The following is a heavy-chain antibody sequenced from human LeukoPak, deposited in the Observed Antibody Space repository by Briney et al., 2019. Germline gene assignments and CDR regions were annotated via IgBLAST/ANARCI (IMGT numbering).Heavy chain of an antibody. J-gene: IGHJ5*02. Sequence: GGSLRLSCAASGFTVSSNYMSWVRQAPGKGLEWVSGIYSGVSTYYADSVKGRFTISRDNSKNTLYLQMNSLRAEDTAVYYCERVLVTAYGNWFDPWGQGTLVTVSS. CDR3: ERVLVTAYGNWFDP. CDR1: GFTVSSNY. D-gene: IGHD2-21*02. V-gene: IGHV3-66*01. CDR2: IYSGVST.